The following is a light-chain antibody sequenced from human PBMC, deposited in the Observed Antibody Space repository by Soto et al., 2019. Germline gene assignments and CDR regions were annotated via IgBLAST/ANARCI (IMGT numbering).Light chain of an antibody. V-gene: IGLV2-14*01. CDR3: SSYTTSTTVL. CDR2: EVT. Sequence: QSALTQPASVSGSPGQSITISCTGTSNDVGLYDYVSWYQQHPGKAPKLLIYEVTYRPSAVPSRFSGSKSGNTASLTISGLQTEDEADYYCSSYTTSTTVLFGGGTKVTVL. CDR1: SNDVGLYDY. J-gene: IGLJ2*01.